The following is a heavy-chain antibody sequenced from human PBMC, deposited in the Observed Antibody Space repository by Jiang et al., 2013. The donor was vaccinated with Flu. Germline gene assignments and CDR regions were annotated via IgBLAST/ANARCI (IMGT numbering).Heavy chain of an antibody. CDR3: ARDIIPYGDPDWYFDL. J-gene: IGHJ2*01. V-gene: IGHV3-21*01. Sequence: VQLLESGGGLVKPGGSLRLSCAASGFTFSSYSMNWVRQAPGKGLEWVSSISSSSSYIYYADSVKGRFTISRDNAKNSLYLQMNSLRAEDTAVYYCARDIIPYGDPDWYFDLWGRGTLVTVS. D-gene: IGHD4-17*01. CDR2: ISSSSSYI. CDR1: GFTFSSYS.